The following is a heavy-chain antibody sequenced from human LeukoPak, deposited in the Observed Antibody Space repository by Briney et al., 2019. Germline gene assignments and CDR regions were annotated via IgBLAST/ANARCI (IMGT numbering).Heavy chain of an antibody. CDR1: GFTFDDYA. CDR3: AKDSLSYYYDSSGYYGHLDY. Sequence: GGSLRLSCAASGFTFDDYAMRWVRQAPGKGLEWVSLISWDGGSTYYADSVKGRFTISRDNSKNSLYLQMNSLRAEDTALYYCAKDSLSYYYDSSGYYGHLDYWGQGTLVTVSS. D-gene: IGHD3-22*01. V-gene: IGHV3-43D*03. CDR2: ISWDGGST. J-gene: IGHJ4*02.